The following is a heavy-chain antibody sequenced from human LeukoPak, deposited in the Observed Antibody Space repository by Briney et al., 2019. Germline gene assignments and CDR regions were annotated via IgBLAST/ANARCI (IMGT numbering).Heavy chain of an antibody. D-gene: IGHD5-18*01. Sequence: GASVKVSCTASGYTFTSYYMHWVRQAPGQGLEWMGVIHPSGGGTNYAPKFQGRVTMTRDTSTTTVFMEMSSLTSEDTAIYYCARMEMDPAMVTNYFDYWGQGTLVTVSS. J-gene: IGHJ4*02. CDR2: IHPSGGGT. CDR3: ARMEMDPAMVTNYFDY. V-gene: IGHV1-46*01. CDR1: GYTFTSYY.